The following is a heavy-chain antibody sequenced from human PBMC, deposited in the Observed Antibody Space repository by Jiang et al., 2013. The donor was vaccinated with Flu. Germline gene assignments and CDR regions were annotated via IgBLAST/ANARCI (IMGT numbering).Heavy chain of an antibody. CDR3: ARRLAYCGGDCYGWYFDL. V-gene: IGHV5-51*03. CDR2: IYPGDSDT. Sequence: AEVKKPGESLKISCKGSGYSFTSYWIGWVRQMPGKGLEWMGIIYPGDSDTRYSPSFQGQVTISADKSISTAYLQWSSLKASDTAMYYCARRLAYCGGDCYGWYFDLWGRGTLVTVSS. J-gene: IGHJ2*01. D-gene: IGHD2-21*01. CDR1: GYSFTSYW.